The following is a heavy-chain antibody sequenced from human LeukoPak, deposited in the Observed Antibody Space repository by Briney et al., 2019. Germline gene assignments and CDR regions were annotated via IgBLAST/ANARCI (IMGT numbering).Heavy chain of an antibody. CDR3: AGRRRNGYNYSDY. CDR1: GFRFDEYG. V-gene: IGHV3-74*01. D-gene: IGHD5-24*01. CDR2: INSDGSST. Sequence: GGSLRLSCAASGFRFDEYGMSWVRQAPGKGPEWVSRINSDGSSTVYADSVKGRFTISRDNAKNTLYLQMNSLRAEDTAVYYCAGRRRNGYNYSDYWGQGTLVTVSS. J-gene: IGHJ4*02.